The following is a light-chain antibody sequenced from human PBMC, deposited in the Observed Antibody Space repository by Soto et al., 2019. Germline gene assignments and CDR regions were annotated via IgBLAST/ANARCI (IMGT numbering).Light chain of an antibody. CDR1: QSLLHSNGYNY. V-gene: IGKV2-28*01. CDR3: MQPLQSWT. Sequence: DIVMTQSPLSLPVTPGEPSSISWISSQSLLHSNGYNYLDWYLQKPGQSPQLLIYLGSNRASGVPDRFSGSGSGTDFTLKISRVEAEDVGVYYCMQPLQSWTFGQGTKVDIK. J-gene: IGKJ1*01. CDR2: LGS.